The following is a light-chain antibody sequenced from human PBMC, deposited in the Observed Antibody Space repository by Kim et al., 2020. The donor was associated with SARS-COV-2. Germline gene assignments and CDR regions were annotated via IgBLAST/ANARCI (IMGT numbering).Light chain of an antibody. V-gene: IGKV3-20*01. Sequence: EIVLTQSPGTLSLSPGERATLSCRASQSVSNNFVAWYQQKPGQAPRLLIYGASFRATGIPDRFSGSGSGTDFTLTISRLEPEDSAVYYCQQYGSSPRTFGQGTKVDIK. CDR3: QQYGSSPRT. CDR2: GAS. CDR1: QSVSNNF. J-gene: IGKJ1*01.